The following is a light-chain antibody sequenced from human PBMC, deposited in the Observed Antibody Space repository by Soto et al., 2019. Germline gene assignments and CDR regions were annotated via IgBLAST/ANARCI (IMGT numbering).Light chain of an antibody. J-gene: IGLJ2*01. CDR3: SSYTATSTLI. CDR2: DVD. V-gene: IGLV2-14*03. CDR1: SSDLGVYNY. Sequence: QSALTQPDSVSGSPGQSITISCTGTSSDLGVYNYVSWYQRHPGKAPKLMIYDVDNRPSGVSNRFSGSKSGNSASLTISGLQAEDEADYYCSSYTATSTLIFGGGTKVTVL.